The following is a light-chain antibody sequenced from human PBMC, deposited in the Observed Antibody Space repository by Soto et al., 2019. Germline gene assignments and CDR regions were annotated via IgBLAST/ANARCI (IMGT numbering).Light chain of an antibody. J-gene: IGKJ1*01. V-gene: IGKV1-5*01. CDR3: IQHNSFPWT. Sequence: GDRVTITCRASQSISSWLAWYQQKPGKAPKLLIYDASSLESGVSSRFSGSGSGTEFTLTISSLQPDDFATYYCIQHNSFPWTFGQGTKVDIK. CDR1: QSISSW. CDR2: DAS.